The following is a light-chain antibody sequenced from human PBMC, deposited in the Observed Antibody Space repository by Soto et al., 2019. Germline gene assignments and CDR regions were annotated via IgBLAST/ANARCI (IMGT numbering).Light chain of an antibody. V-gene: IGLV2-14*02. Sequence: QSVLAQPAPVSGSPGQSVTISCTGTSSDVGAYNSVSWYQQHPDKAPQLMIYKGTQRPSGVSNRFSGSTSGNAASLTISGLQVEDEAEYFCFSFTTTSTHVFGTGTKVTVL. CDR2: KGT. CDR1: SSDVGAYNS. J-gene: IGLJ1*01. CDR3: FSFTTTSTHV.